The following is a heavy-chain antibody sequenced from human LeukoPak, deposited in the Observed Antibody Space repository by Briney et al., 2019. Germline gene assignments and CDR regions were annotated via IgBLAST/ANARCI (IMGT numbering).Heavy chain of an antibody. CDR3: TRDYYDSSGYYFGAFDI. D-gene: IGHD3-22*01. V-gene: IGHV4-4*02. CDR1: GGSISSSNW. CDR2: IYHSGST. Sequence: SGTLSLICAVSGGSISSSNWWSWVRQPPGEGLEWIGEIYHSGSTNYNPSLKSRVNISVDKSKTQFTLKLSSVTAADTAVYYCTRDYYDSSGYYFGAFDIWGQRTMVTVSS. J-gene: IGHJ3*02.